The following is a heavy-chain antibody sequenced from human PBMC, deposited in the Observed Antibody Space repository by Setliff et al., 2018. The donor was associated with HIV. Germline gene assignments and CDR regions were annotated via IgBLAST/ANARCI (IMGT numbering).Heavy chain of an antibody. CDR1: GYTFTSYG. CDR2: ISAYNGNT. J-gene: IGHJ4*02. D-gene: IGHD3-16*01. V-gene: IGHV1-18*01. CDR3: ARSSYYDVNSPFDY. Sequence: GASVKVSCKASGYTFTSYGISWVRQAPGQGLEWMGWISAYNGNTNYAQKLQGRVTMTTDTSTSTAYMELSSLRSEDTAVYYCARSSYYDVNSPFDYWGQGTRVTVSS.